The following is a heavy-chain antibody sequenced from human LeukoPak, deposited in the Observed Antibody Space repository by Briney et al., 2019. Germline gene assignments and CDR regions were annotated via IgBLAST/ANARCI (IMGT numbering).Heavy chain of an antibody. D-gene: IGHD6-13*01. Sequence: SVKVSCKASGGTFSSYAISWVRQAPGQGLEWMGGIIPIFGTANYAQKFQGRVTITADESTSTAYMELSSLRSEDTAVYYCAREQGPYSSSNNYYYYGMDVWGQGTTVTVSS. CDR2: IIPIFGTA. CDR3: AREQGPYSSSNNYYYYGMDV. J-gene: IGHJ6*02. CDR1: GGTFSSYA. V-gene: IGHV1-69*13.